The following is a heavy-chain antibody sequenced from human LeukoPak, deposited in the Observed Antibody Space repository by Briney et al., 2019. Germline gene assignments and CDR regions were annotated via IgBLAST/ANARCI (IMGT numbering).Heavy chain of an antibody. D-gene: IGHD1/OR15-1a*01. CDR3: AKQRMVYSRFFPRYFDS. CDR1: GFTFSSYT. Sequence: GGSLRLSCAASGFTFSSYTMIWVRQTPGKGLEWVSYITSGSGDIYYTDSVKGRFTISRDNAKNSLYLQMGSLRDEDTAVYFCAKQRMVYSRFFPRYFDSWGRGTLVTVS. CDR2: ITSGSGDI. J-gene: IGHJ4*02. V-gene: IGHV3-21*05.